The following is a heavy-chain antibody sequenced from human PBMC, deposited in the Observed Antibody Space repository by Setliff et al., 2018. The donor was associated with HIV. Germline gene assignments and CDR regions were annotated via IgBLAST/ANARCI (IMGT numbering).Heavy chain of an antibody. Sequence: GESLKISCKDSGYTFSNYCIAWVRQMPGKGLEWMGIIYPGNSDTTYSPSFQGQVTISADKSISTAYLQWSSLKASDTAMYYCAKHLSPGSGWYSKARGMDVWGQGTPVTVS. CDR3: AKHLSPGSGWYSKARGMDV. D-gene: IGHD6-19*01. CDR1: GYTFSNYC. J-gene: IGHJ6*02. CDR2: IYPGNSDT. V-gene: IGHV5-51*01.